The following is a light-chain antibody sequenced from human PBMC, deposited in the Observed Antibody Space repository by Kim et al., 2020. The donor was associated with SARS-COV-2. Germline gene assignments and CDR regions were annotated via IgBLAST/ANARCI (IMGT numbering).Light chain of an antibody. CDR1: SLRSYY. Sequence: VALGQKDSITCQGDSLRSYYATWYQQKPGQAPILVIYGKNNRPSGIPDRFSGSSSGNTASLTITGTQAGDEADYYCNSRDSNDNVVFGGGTQLTVL. J-gene: IGLJ2*01. V-gene: IGLV3-19*01. CDR2: GKN. CDR3: NSRDSNDNVV.